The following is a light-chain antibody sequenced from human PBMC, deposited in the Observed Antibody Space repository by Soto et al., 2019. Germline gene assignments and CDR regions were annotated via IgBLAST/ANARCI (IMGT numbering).Light chain of an antibody. CDR3: QQYNNWLRT. CDR1: QSVTSN. J-gene: IGKJ4*01. Sequence: EIVMTQSPATLSVSPGERATLSCRASQSVTSNLAWYQQKPGQAPRLLIYGASTRATGIPARFSGSGSETEFTLTLSSLQSEDFAVYYCQQYNNWLRTFGGGTKVEIK. V-gene: IGKV3-15*01. CDR2: GAS.